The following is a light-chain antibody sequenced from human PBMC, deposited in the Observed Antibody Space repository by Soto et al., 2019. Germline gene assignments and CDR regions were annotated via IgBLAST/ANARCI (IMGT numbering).Light chain of an antibody. CDR1: SSDVGANDH. J-gene: IGLJ1*01. Sequence: QSALTQPASVSGSPGQSIAISCAGTSSDVGANDHVSWYQQHPGKAPKFIIYDVSNRPSGVSNRFSGSKSGNTASLTISGLQAEDEADYYCSSYTSSRAYVFGTGTKVTVL. CDR2: DVS. CDR3: SSYTSSRAYV. V-gene: IGLV2-14*01.